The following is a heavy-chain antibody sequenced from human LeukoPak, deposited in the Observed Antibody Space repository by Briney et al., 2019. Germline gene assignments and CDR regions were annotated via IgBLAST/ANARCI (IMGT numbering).Heavy chain of an antibody. CDR2: IKQDGSEK. J-gene: IGHJ4*02. CDR1: GFTFSSSW. V-gene: IGHV3-7*01. Sequence: GGSLRLSCVASGFTFSSSWMSWVRQAPGKGLEWVANIKQDGSEKSYVESVRGRFTISRDNAKNSLYLQLNSLRDEDTAVYYCARDYYDSSGYYYGSDWGQGTLVTVSS. CDR3: ARDYYDSSGYYYGSD. D-gene: IGHD3-22*01.